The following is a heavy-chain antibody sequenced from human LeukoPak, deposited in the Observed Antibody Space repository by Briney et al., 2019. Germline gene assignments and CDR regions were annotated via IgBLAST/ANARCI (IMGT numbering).Heavy chain of an antibody. CDR1: GGSFSGYY. J-gene: IGHJ4*02. CDR3: ASLFYDSSGYYLDY. D-gene: IGHD3-22*01. Sequence: SSETLSLTCAVYGGSFSGYYWSWIRQPPGKGLEWIGEINHSGSTNYNPSLKSRVTISVDTSKNQFSLKLSSVTAADTAVYYCASLFYDSSGYYLDYWGQGTLVTVSS. V-gene: IGHV4-34*01. CDR2: INHSGST.